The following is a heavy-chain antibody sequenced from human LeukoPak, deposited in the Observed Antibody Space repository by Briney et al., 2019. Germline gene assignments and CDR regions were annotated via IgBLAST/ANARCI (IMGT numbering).Heavy chain of an antibody. V-gene: IGHV3-9*03. J-gene: IGHJ4*02. CDR3: AKEGSSWSTFDY. D-gene: IGHD6-13*01. Sequence: GRSLRLSCAISGFTFNDYAMYWVRNAPGKGLEWVSGISWNCRSIAYADPVKGRFTITRDNAKNSLYLQMNSLRAEDMSLYYCAKEGSSWSTFDYWGQGTLVTVSS. CDR1: GFTFNDYA. CDR2: ISWNCRSI.